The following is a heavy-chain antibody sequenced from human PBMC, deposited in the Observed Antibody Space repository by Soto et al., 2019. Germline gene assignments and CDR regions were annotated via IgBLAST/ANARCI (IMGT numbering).Heavy chain of an antibody. D-gene: IGHD6-19*01. CDR2: MNPNSGNT. Sequence: ASVKVSCKASGYTFTSYDINWVRQATGQGLEWMGWMNPNSGNTGYAQKFQGRVTMTRNTSISTAYMELSSLRSEDTAVYYCARASNGGWLDYDYYGMDVSGEGTKVTVSS. J-gene: IGHJ6*04. V-gene: IGHV1-8*01. CDR3: ARASNGGWLDYDYYGMDV. CDR1: GYTFTSYD.